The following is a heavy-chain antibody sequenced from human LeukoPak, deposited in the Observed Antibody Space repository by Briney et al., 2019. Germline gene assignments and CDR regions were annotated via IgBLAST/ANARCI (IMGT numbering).Heavy chain of an antibody. V-gene: IGHV3-21*01. J-gene: IGHJ4*02. CDR1: GFTFKSYG. CDR2: ISSSSAYI. D-gene: IGHD1-26*01. CDR3: ARGRYHFDY. Sequence: GGSLRLSCAASGFTFKSYGMNWGRPAPGEGLEWVSSISSSSAYIYYADSVKGRFTISRDNAKNSLYLEMKSLRAEDTAVYYCARGRYHFDYWGQGALVTVSS.